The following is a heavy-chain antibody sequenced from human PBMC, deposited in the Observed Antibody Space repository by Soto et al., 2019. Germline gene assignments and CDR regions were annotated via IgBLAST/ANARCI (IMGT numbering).Heavy chain of an antibody. CDR3: ARGRCSSSSCYGYYYYGMDV. Sequence: ASVKVSCKTSGYTFTSYGISWVRQAPGQGLEWMGWISSYNDKTSYAHKFQGRVTMTTDTSTNTAYMELRSLRSDDTAVYYCARGRCSSSSCYGYYYYGMDVWGQGTTVTVSS. D-gene: IGHD2-2*01. CDR1: GYTFTSYG. CDR2: ISSYNDKT. J-gene: IGHJ6*02. V-gene: IGHV1-18*04.